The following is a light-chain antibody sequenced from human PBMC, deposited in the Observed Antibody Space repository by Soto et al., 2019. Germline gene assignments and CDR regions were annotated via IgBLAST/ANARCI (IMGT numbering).Light chain of an antibody. J-gene: IGLJ1*01. Sequence: QSALTQPPSASGSPGQSVTIPCTGTSSDVGGYDHVSWYQQHPGKAPKLMIYEVTKRPAGVPDRFSGSKSGNTASLTVSGLQAEDEADYYCSSDAGNYNYVSGTGTKVTVL. CDR1: SSDVGGYDH. CDR3: SSDAGNYNYV. V-gene: IGLV2-8*01. CDR2: EVT.